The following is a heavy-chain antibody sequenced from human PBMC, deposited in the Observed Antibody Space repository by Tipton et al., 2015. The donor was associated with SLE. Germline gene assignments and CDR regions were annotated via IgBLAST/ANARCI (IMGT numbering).Heavy chain of an antibody. CDR3: ARAPYPYHSGTPL. CDR2: INVYNGNT. V-gene: IGHV1-18*01. Sequence: QVQLVQSGAEVKKPGAAVKVSCKTSGYTFTSYSISWVRQAPGQGLEWMGWINVYNGNTKYAQSLRSRVTMTTETSTRTAYMELKNLRSDDTAVYYCARAPYPYHSGTPLWGQGTLVTVST. D-gene: IGHD2-15*01. J-gene: IGHJ4*02. CDR1: GYTFTSYS.